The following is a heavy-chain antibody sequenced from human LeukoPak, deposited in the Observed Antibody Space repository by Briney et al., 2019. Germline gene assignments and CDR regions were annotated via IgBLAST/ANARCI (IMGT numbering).Heavy chain of an antibody. J-gene: IGHJ3*02. CDR1: GFTFSSYE. CDR2: ISSSAGTT. D-gene: IGHD3-16*02. V-gene: IGHV3-48*03. CDR3: ARDTGYPDAFDI. Sequence: GGSLRLSCAASGFTFSSYEMNWVRQAPGKGLEWVSYISSSAGTTYYADSVKGRFTISRDNAKNTLFLQMNSLRAEDTAVYYCARDTGYPDAFDIWGQGTMVSVSS.